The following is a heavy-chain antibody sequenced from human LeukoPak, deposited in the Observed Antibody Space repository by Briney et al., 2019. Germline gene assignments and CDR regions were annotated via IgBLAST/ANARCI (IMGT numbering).Heavy chain of an antibody. CDR3: ARDHYGSGSYFFDY. V-gene: IGHV3-48*04. CDR1: GFTFSSYT. Sequence: GGSPRLSCAASGFTFSSYTMNWVRQAPGKGLEWVSYISSSSSTIYYADSVKGRFTISRDNAKNSLYLQMNSLRAEDTAVYYCARDHYGSGSYFFDYWGQGTLVTVSS. J-gene: IGHJ4*02. D-gene: IGHD3-10*01. CDR2: ISSSSSTI.